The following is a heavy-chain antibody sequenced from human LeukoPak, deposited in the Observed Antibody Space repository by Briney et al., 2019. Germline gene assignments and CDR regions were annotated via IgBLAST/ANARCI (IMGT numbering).Heavy chain of an antibody. CDR3: ARLTDYLAESVIGY. Sequence: GSSVKVSCMASGGTFSRYALSWVRQAPGQGLEWMGRIIPMIGITNYAQSFQGRVTITADKTTNTAYMELSSLRAEDTAIYYCARLTDYLAESVIGYWGQGTLIPVLS. CDR1: GGTFSRYA. CDR2: IIPMIGIT. V-gene: IGHV1-69*04. D-gene: IGHD1-14*01. J-gene: IGHJ1*01.